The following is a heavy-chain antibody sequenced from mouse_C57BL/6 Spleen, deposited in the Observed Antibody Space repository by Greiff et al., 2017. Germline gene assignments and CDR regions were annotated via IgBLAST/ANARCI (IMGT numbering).Heavy chain of an antibody. CDR3: ARSLRATAQATYGDYFGD. J-gene: IGHJ2*01. CDR2: FDPSDSET. Sequence: QVQLQQPGAELVRPGSSVKLSCKASGYTFTSYWMRWVKQRPIQGLEWIGNFDPSDSETHYNQKFKDKATLNVDKSSSTAYMQLSSLTSEDSAVYYCARSLRATAQATYGDYFGDWGQGTTLTVSS. V-gene: IGHV1-52*01. CDR1: GYTFTSYW. D-gene: IGHD3-2*02.